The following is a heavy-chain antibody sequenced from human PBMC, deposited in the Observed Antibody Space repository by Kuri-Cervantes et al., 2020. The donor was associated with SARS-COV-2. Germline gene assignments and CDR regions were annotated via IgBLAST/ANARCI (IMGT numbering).Heavy chain of an antibody. CDR2: INHSGNT. CDR1: GGSFSGYY. D-gene: IGHD6-6*01. Sequence: SETLSLTCAVYGGSFSGYYWSWIRQPPGKGLEWIGEINHSGNTNYNPSLKSRVTISVDTSKNQFSLKLSSVTAADTAVYYCARGPRWSIAASFDYWGQGTLVTVSS. J-gene: IGHJ4*02. CDR3: ARGPRWSIAASFDY. V-gene: IGHV4-34*01.